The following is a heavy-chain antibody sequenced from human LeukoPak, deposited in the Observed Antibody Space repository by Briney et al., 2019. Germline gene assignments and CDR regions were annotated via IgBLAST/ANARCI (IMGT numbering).Heavy chain of an antibody. CDR1: GVTFSSYW. CDR2: INSDGSST. Sequence: GGSLRLSCAASGVTFSSYWMHWVRQAPGKGLVWVSRINSDGSSTSYADSVKGRFTISRDNAKNTLHLQMNSLRVEDTAVYYCARGDPSWGVVVISEAHYWGQGTLVTVSS. J-gene: IGHJ4*02. V-gene: IGHV3-74*01. CDR3: ARGDPSWGVVVISEAHY. D-gene: IGHD3-22*01.